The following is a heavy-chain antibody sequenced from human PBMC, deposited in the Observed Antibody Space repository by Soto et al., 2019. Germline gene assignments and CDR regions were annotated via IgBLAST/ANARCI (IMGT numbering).Heavy chain of an antibody. D-gene: IGHD4-17*01. CDR2: INPSGGSA. CDR1: GYTFIKYY. V-gene: IGHV1-46*03. Sequence: QVQLMQSGAEVKKPGASVKVSCKASGYTFIKYYMHWVRQAPGQGLEWMGIINPSGGSASYAQKCQSRDTMTTATATSTVYTELSSLKSADTAVYYCARTMVTPTAYFDYWGQGTLVTVSS. J-gene: IGHJ4*02. CDR3: ARTMVTPTAYFDY.